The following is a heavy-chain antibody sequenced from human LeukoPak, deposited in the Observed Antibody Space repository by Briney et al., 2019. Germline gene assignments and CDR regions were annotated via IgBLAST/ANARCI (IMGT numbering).Heavy chain of an antibody. V-gene: IGHV1-2*02. CDR1: GYTFTGYY. Sequence: GASVKVSCKASGYTFTGYYMHWVRQAPGQGLEWMGWINPNSGGTNYAQKFQGRVTMTRDTSISTAYMELSRLRSDETAVYYCARVPTYYYDSSGYYPFDYWGQGTLVTVSS. D-gene: IGHD3-22*01. J-gene: IGHJ4*02. CDR3: ARVPTYYYDSSGYYPFDY. CDR2: INPNSGGT.